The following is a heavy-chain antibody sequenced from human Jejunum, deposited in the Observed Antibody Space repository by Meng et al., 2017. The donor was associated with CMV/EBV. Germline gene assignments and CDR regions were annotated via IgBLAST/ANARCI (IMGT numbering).Heavy chain of an antibody. J-gene: IGHJ4*02. CDR1: FPFSWHS. CDR2: VSFDGSNK. D-gene: IGHD1-26*01. Sequence: FPFSWHSMHWVRQAPGQGLEWVAVVSFDGSNKFYADSVKGRFIISRDNSKSTLYLQMSSLTAEDTALYFCARVGDAVEDGVWALDYWGQGTLVTVSS. CDR3: ARVGDAVEDGVWALDY. V-gene: IGHV3-30*04.